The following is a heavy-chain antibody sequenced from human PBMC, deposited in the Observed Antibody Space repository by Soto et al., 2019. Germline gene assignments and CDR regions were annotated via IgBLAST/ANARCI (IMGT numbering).Heavy chain of an antibody. CDR2: INPNGGVT. CDR3: ARESGGATATLDYYYFYMDV. D-gene: IGHD5-12*01. CDR1: GGSFNDYY. J-gene: IGHJ6*03. Sequence: QVQLVQSGAEVRKPGASVTVSCRSSGGSFNDYYIHWVRQAPGQGFEWMGWINPNGGVTKYAQKFQGWVSMTRDTSIRTVYMQLSRLRSDDTAAYYCARESGGATATLDYYYFYMDVWGTGTTVTVSS. V-gene: IGHV1-2*04.